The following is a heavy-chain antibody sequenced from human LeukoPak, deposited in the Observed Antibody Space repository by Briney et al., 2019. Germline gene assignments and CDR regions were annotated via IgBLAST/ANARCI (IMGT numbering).Heavy chain of an antibody. CDR2: INKDGSVK. CDR3: ARDRSGWYTFDY. V-gene: IGHV3-7*01. J-gene: IGHJ4*02. D-gene: IGHD6-19*01. CDR1: GFTFTSHW. Sequence: PGGSLRLSCAASGFTFTSHWMTWVRQAPGRPLEWVANINKDGSVKYYVDSVKGRFTISKDNAKNSLYLQMNTLRGEDTAVYYCARDRSGWYTFDYWGQGTLVTVSS.